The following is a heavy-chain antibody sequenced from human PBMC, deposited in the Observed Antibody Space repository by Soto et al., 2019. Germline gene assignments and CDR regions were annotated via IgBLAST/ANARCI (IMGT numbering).Heavy chain of an antibody. D-gene: IGHD2-21*01. V-gene: IGHV4-61*01. CDR3: ARAPAVAVTNWFDP. CDR1: GGSVSSGSYY. Sequence: NLRETLSLTCTVSGGSVSSGSYYWSWIRQPPGKGLEWIGNIYYSGSTNYNPSLKSRVTISVDTSKNQFSLKLSSVTAADTAVYYCARAPAVAVTNWFDPWGQGTLVTVSS. J-gene: IGHJ5*02. CDR2: IYYSGST.